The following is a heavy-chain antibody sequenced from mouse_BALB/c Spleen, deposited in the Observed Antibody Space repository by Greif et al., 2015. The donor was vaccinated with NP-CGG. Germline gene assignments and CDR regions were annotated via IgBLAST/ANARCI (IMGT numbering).Heavy chain of an antibody. CDR2: IWAGGST. CDR3: ARQLGLRNYYAMDY. D-gene: IGHD3-1*01. J-gene: IGHJ4*01. Sequence: QVQLKDSGPGLVAPSQSLSITCTVSGFSLTSYGVHWVRQPPGKGLEWLGVIWAGGSTNYNSALMSRLSISKDNSKSQVFLKMNSLQTDDTAMYYCARQLGLRNYYAMDYWGQGTSVTVSS. V-gene: IGHV2-9*02. CDR1: GFSLTSYG.